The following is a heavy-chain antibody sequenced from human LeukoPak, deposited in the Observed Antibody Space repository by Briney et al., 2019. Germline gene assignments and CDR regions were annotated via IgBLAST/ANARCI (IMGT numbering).Heavy chain of an antibody. CDR2: IYYSGST. D-gene: IGHD4-17*01. V-gene: IGHV4-39*07. CDR1: GGSISSSSYY. J-gene: IGHJ5*02. Sequence: PSETLSLTCTVAGGSISSSSYYWGWIRQPPGKGLEWIGSIYYSGSTYYNPSLKSRVTISVDPSKNQFSLKLGSVTPADTAVYYCARVYGARINWFDPWGQGTLVTVSS. CDR3: ARVYGARINWFDP.